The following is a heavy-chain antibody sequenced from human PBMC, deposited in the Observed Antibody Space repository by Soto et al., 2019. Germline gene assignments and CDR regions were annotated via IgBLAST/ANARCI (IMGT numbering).Heavy chain of an antibody. Sequence: SETLSLTCGVSGDSIRNSRFYWAWIRQPPGEGLEWIGSIYHTGNAYYNPSLKSRVTISVDTSKNQFSLKVTSVTAADTALYYCARDYFDSSDYTTNWFDPWGQGTLVTVS. V-gene: IGHV4-39*01. CDR3: ARDYFDSSDYTTNWFDP. CDR1: GDSIRNSRFY. CDR2: IYHTGNA. J-gene: IGHJ5*02. D-gene: IGHD3-22*01.